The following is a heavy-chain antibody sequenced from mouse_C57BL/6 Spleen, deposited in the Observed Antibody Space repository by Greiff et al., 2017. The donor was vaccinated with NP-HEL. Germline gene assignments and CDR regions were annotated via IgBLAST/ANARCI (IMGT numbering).Heavy chain of an antibody. CDR2: IYPGDGDT. CDR1: GYAFSSYW. CDR3: ASTGYGSTNAMDY. J-gene: IGHJ4*01. D-gene: IGHD1-1*01. Sequence: VQLQQSGAELVKPGASVKISCKASGYAFSSYWMNWVKQRPGKGLEWIGQIYPGDGDTNYNGKFKGKATLTADKSSSTAYMQLSSLTSEDSAVYFCASTGYGSTNAMDYWGQGTSVTVSS. V-gene: IGHV1-80*01.